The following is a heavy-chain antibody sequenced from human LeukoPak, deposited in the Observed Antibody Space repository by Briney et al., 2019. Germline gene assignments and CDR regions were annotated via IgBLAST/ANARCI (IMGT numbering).Heavy chain of an antibody. CDR1: GYTLTELS. D-gene: IGHD3-10*01. CDR3: AVVPDMVRGADKDY. Sequence: ASVKVSCKVSGYTLTELSMHWVRQAPGKGLEWMGGFDPEDGETIYAQKFQGRVTMTEDTSTDTAYMELSSLRSEDTAVYYCAVVPDMVRGADKDYWGQGTLVTVSS. V-gene: IGHV1-24*01. CDR2: FDPEDGET. J-gene: IGHJ4*02.